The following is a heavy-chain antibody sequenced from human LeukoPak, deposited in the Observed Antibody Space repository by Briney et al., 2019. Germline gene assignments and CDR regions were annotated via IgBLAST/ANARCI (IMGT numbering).Heavy chain of an antibody. CDR3: ARIRGISTSPRLRYFDWLYSTDAFDI. Sequence: PSETLSLTCAVYGGSFSGYYWSWIRQPPGKGLEWIGEINHSGSTNYNPSLKSRVTISVDTSKNQFSLKLSSVTAADTAVYYCARIRGISTSPRLRYFDWLYSTDAFDIWGQGTMVTVSS. J-gene: IGHJ3*02. V-gene: IGHV4-34*01. CDR2: INHSGST. D-gene: IGHD3-9*01. CDR1: GGSFSGYY.